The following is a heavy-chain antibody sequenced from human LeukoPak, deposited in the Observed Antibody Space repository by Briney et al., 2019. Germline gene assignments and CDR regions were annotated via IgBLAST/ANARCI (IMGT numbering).Heavy chain of an antibody. Sequence: GSLRLSCAASGFTFSSYGMHWVRQPPGKGLEWIGYIHYSGRTNYNPSLKSRVTISIETSKNQFSLKLSSVTAADTAVYYCARDSSRGDFDYWGQGTLVTVSS. J-gene: IGHJ4*02. V-gene: IGHV4-59*01. CDR2: IHYSGRT. CDR1: GFTFSSYG. CDR3: ARDSSRGDFDY. D-gene: IGHD6-13*01.